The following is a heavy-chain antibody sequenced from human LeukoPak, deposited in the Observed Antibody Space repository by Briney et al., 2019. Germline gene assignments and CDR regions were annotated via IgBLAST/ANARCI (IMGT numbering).Heavy chain of an antibody. D-gene: IGHD4-23*01. Sequence: GGSLRLSCAASGFTFSSYAMSWVRQAPGKGLEWVSSISGSGGSTYYADSVRGRLTVSRDNSRNTLALQMNSLRAEDTAVYYCAGSPTVDAAFDIWGQGTMVTVSS. J-gene: IGHJ3*02. V-gene: IGHV3-23*01. CDR1: GFTFSSYA. CDR2: ISGSGGST. CDR3: AGSPTVDAAFDI.